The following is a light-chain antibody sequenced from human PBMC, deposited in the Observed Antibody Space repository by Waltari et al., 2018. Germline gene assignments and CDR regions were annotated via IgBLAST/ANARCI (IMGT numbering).Light chain of an antibody. V-gene: IGKV3-20*01. J-gene: IGKJ1*01. CDR2: GAS. CDR3: QHYVSLPVT. Sequence: TALTKSPGTLSLSPEETATPPCRASTSVSRALAWYQQNPGQAPRLLIYGASTRATGIPDRFSGSGSGTDFSLIISRLEPEDFAVYYCQHYVSLPVTFGQGTKVEIK. CDR1: TSVSRA.